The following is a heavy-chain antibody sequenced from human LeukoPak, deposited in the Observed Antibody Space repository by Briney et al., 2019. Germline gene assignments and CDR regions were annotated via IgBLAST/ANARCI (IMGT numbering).Heavy chain of an antibody. CDR3: ARGELGYCSGGICYQEYFQH. CDR1: GGSISSYY. CDR2: FYYSGST. D-gene: IGHD2-15*01. Sequence: SETLSLTCTVSGGSISSYYWSWIRQPPGKGLEWIGYFYYSGSTNYNPSLKSRVTISVDTSKNQFSLKLSSVTAADTAVYYCARGELGYCSGGICYQEYFQHWGQGTLVTVSS. J-gene: IGHJ1*01. V-gene: IGHV4-59*01.